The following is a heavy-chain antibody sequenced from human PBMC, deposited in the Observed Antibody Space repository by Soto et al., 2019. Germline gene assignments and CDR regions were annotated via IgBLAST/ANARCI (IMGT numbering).Heavy chain of an antibody. CDR1: GGTFSSYD. CDR3: ARDADTAMVSYYYYGMDV. D-gene: IGHD5-18*01. Sequence: ASVKVSCKASGGTFSSYDINWVRQATGQGLEWMGWMNPNSGNTGYAQKFQGRVTITADESTSTAYMELSSLRSEDTAVYYCARDADTAMVSYYYYGMDVWGQGTTVTVSS. CDR2: MNPNSGNT. V-gene: IGHV1-8*03. J-gene: IGHJ6*02.